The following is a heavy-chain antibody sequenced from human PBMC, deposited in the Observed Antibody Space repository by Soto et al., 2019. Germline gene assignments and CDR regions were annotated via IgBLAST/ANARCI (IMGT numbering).Heavy chain of an antibody. D-gene: IGHD1-20*01. Sequence: SETLSLTCSVSGDSISTVDYFWAWIRQPPGQALEYIGYIYKSATTYYNPSFESRVAISLDTSKSQFSLNVTSVTAADTAVYFCARARYSLTGRSFPNWFDSWGQGTLVTVSS. CDR1: GDSISTVDYF. CDR2: IYKSATT. CDR3: ARARYSLTGRSFPNWFDS. V-gene: IGHV4-30-4*01. J-gene: IGHJ5*01.